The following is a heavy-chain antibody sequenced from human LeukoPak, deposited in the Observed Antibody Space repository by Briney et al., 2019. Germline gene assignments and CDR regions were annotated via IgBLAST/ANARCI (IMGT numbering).Heavy chain of an antibody. CDR2: IHYSGGT. J-gene: IGHJ5*02. D-gene: IGHD3-9*01. V-gene: IGHV4-39*07. CDR1: GASISSTSYY. Sequence: SETLSLTCSVSGASISSTSYYWAWIRQPPGKGLEWIGSIHYSGGTYCNPSLKSRVTISLDTSKNQFSLKLRSMTATDTAMYYCARVPGAYYDISIGFGSGWFDPWGQGILVTVSS. CDR3: ARVPGAYYDISIGFGSGWFDP.